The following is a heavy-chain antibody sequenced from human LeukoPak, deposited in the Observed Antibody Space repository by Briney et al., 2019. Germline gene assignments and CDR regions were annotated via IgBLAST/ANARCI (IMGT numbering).Heavy chain of an antibody. CDR2: INHSGST. CDR1: GGSFSGYY. D-gene: IGHD3-22*01. CDR3: ARQDYDDAFDI. J-gene: IGHJ3*02. V-gene: IGHV4-34*01. Sequence: SETLSLTCAVYGGSFSGYYWSWIRQPPGKGLEWIGEINHSGSTNYNPSLKSRVTISVDTSKNQFSLKLSPVTAADTAVYYCARQDYDDAFDIWGQGTMVTVSS.